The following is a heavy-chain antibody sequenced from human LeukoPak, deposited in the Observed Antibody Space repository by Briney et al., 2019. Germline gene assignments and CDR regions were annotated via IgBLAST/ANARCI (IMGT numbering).Heavy chain of an antibody. CDR3: ARNTAFDY. Sequence: PSQTLSLTCTVSGGSISSGSYYWSWTRQPAGKGLEWIGYIYYSGSTNYNPSLKSRVTISVDTSKNQFSLKLSSVTAADTAVYYCARNTAFDYWGQGTLVTVSS. D-gene: IGHD5-18*01. V-gene: IGHV4-61*09. CDR1: GGSISSGSYY. J-gene: IGHJ4*02. CDR2: IYYSGST.